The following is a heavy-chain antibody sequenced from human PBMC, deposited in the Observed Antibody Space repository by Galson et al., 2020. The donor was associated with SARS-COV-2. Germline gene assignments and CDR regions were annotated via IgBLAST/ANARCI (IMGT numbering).Heavy chain of an antibody. V-gene: IGHV3-30-3*01. D-gene: IGHD3-22*01. CDR2: ISYDGSNK. CDR1: GFTFSTSA. J-gene: IGHJ4*02. Sequence: PGGSLRLSCLASGFTFSTSAMHWVRQTPGKGLEWVAVISYDGSNKYYADSVKGRFTISRDNSKKTLYMQMNSLRAEDTAVYYCASGEGWYFDSGGRSHYWGQGTLVSVSS. CDR3: ASGEGWYFDSGGRSHY.